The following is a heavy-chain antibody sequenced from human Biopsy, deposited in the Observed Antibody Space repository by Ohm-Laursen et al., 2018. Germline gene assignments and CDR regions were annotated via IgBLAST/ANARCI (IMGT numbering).Heavy chain of an antibody. D-gene: IGHD4-11*01. CDR2: IYYSVMT. CDR3: ARDSGTLNYGNFKYYHYYGMDV. J-gene: IGHJ6*02. Sequence: TLSLTCTVSGDSVTKYYWSWIRQPPGKGLEWIGHIYYSVMTNYNPPLQSRVSISVDTSRNQVSLTLSSVTAADTAVYYCARDSGTLNYGNFKYYHYYGMDVWGQGAKVTVSS. CDR1: GDSVTKYY. V-gene: IGHV4-59*02.